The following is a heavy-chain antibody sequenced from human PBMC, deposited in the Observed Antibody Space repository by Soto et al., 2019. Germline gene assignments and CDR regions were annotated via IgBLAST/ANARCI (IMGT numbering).Heavy chain of an antibody. CDR2: TYYRSKWYN. CDR3: ARDRVVVVVPAAIYGMDV. CDR1: GDSVSSNSAA. D-gene: IGHD2-2*01. J-gene: IGHJ6*02. Sequence: SQTLSLTCAISGDSVSSNSAAWNWIRQSPSRGLEWLGRTYYRSKWYNDYAVSVKSRITINPDTSKNQFSLQLNSVTPEDTAVYYCARDRVVVVVPAAIYGMDVWGQGTTVTVSS. V-gene: IGHV6-1*01.